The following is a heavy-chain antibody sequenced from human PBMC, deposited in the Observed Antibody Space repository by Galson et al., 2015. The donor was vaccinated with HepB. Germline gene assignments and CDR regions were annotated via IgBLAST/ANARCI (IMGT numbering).Heavy chain of an antibody. CDR3: ARDSPNYYGAFDI. CDR1: GFTFSSYA. Sequence: SLRLSCAASGFTFSSYAMHWVRQAPGKGLEWVAVISYDGSNKYYADSVKGRFTISRDNSKNTLYLQMNSLRAEDTAVYYCARDSPNYYGAFDIWGQGTMVTVSS. CDR2: ISYDGSNK. D-gene: IGHD3-10*01. J-gene: IGHJ3*02. V-gene: IGHV3-30*04.